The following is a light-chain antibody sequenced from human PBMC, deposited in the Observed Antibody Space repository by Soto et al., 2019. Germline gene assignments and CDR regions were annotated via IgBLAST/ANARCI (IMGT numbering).Light chain of an antibody. V-gene: IGKV2-30*01. CDR3: MQGTHWPLT. CDR2: KIS. J-gene: IGKJ5*01. CDR1: QSLVYSDGNTY. Sequence: DVVMTQSPLSLPVTLGQPASISCRSSQSLVYSDGNTYLNWFQQRPGQSPRRLIYKISDRDSGVPDRFSGSGSATDFTLKISRVEAEDVGVYYCMQGTHWPLTFGQGKRLEIK.